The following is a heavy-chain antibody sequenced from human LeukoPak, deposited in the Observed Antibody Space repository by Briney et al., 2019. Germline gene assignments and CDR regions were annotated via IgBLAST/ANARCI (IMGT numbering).Heavy chain of an antibody. V-gene: IGHV4-34*01. CDR2: INHSGST. CDR1: GGSFSGYY. CDR3: ARGRYYGSGSHKNYYYYGMDV. Sequence: SETLSLTCAVYGGSFSGYYWSWIRQPPGKGLEWIGEINHSGSTNYNPSLKSRVTISVDTSKNQFSLKLSSVTAADTAVYYCARGRYYGSGSHKNYYYYGMDVWGKGTTVTVSS. J-gene: IGHJ6*04. D-gene: IGHD3-10*01.